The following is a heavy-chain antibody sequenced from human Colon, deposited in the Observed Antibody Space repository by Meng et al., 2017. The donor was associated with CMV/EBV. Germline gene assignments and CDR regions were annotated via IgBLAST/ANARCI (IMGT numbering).Heavy chain of an antibody. D-gene: IGHD3-22*01. CDR1: GFTISSSY. J-gene: IGHJ4*02. Sequence: GESLKISCATSGFTISSSYMAWIRQTPGKGLEWVALIYSGGSTYYAASVKGRLTISRDDSTDTLFLQMNNLQVEATGLYYCARGTMIAEGVWGLGTLVTVSS. V-gene: IGHV3-66*02. CDR3: ARGTMIAEGV. CDR2: IYSGGST.